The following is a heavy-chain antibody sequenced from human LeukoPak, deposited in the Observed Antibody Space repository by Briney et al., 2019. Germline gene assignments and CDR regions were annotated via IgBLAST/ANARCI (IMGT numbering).Heavy chain of an antibody. D-gene: IGHD2-15*01. CDR2: IYYSGST. CDR1: GGSISSYY. J-gene: IGHJ3*02. V-gene: IGHV4-59*01. CDR3: ARARYCSGGSCYFFAFDI. Sequence: SETLSLTCTVSGGSISSYYGSWIRQPPGKGLEWIGYIYYSGSTNYNPSLKSRVTISVDTSKHQFSLKLGSVTAADTAVYYCARARYCSGGSCYFFAFDIWGQGTMVTVSS.